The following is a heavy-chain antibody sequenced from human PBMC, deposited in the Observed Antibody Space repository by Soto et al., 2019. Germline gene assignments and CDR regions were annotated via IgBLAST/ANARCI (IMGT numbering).Heavy chain of an antibody. CDR2: INAGNGNT. CDR1: GYTFTSYA. J-gene: IGHJ4*02. V-gene: IGHV1-3*01. CDR3: ARSGRISSWYIGY. Sequence: GASVKVYCKASGYTFTSYAMHWVRQAPGQRLEWMGWINAGNGNTKYSQKFQGRVTITRDTSASTAYMELSSLRSEDTAVYYCARSGRISSWYIGYWGQGTLVTVSS. D-gene: IGHD6-13*01.